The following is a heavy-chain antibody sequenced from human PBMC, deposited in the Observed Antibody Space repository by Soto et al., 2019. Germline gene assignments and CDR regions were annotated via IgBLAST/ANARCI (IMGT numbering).Heavy chain of an antibody. CDR2: ISGSGGST. Sequence: EVQLLESGGGLVQPGGSLRLSCAASGFTFSSYAMSWVRQAPGKGLEWVSAISGSGGSTYYADSVKGRFTISRDNSKNTLYLQMNSLRAEDTAVYYCAKDKGCRITIFGVALYYFDYWGQGTLVTVSS. V-gene: IGHV3-23*01. D-gene: IGHD3-3*01. CDR3: AKDKGCRITIFGVALYYFDY. CDR1: GFTFSSYA. J-gene: IGHJ4*02.